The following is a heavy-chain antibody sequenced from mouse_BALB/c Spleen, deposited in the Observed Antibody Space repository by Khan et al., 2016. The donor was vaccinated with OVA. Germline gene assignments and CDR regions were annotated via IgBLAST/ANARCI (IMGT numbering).Heavy chain of an antibody. D-gene: IGHD1-2*01. J-gene: IGHJ3*01. V-gene: IGHV1-77*01. CDR3: ARRNYFGYTFAY. CDR1: GYTFTDYY. CDR2: IYPGSGNT. Sequence: QVQLQQSGAELARPGASVKLSCKASGYTFTDYYINWVKQRTGQGLEWIGEIYPGSGNTYYNEKFKDKATLTADKSSTTVYMQLSSLTSEDSAVYFCARRNYFGYTFAYWGQGTLVTVSA.